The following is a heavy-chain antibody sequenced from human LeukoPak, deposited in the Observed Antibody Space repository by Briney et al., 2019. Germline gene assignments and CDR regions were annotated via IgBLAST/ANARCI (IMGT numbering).Heavy chain of an antibody. Sequence: SETLSLTCAVSGGSISSSNWWSWVRQPPGRGLEWIANIYYSGSTYYSPSLKSRVTVSVDTSKNQFSLKLSSVTAADTAIYYCARQSTIAAAKIDPWGQGSLVTVSS. V-gene: IGHV4-4*02. CDR2: IYYSGST. CDR1: GGSISSSNW. D-gene: IGHD6-25*01. CDR3: ARQSTIAAAKIDP. J-gene: IGHJ5*02.